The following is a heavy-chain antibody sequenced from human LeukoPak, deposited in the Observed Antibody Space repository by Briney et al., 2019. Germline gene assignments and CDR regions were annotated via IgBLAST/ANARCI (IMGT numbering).Heavy chain of an antibody. CDR2: INWNGGST. CDR1: GFTFDDYG. J-gene: IGHJ3*02. V-gene: IGHV3-20*04. CDR3: AREGPAATNDEYAFDI. Sequence: GGSLRLSCAASGFTFDDYGMSWVRQAPGKGLEWVSGINWNGGSTGYADSVKGRFTISRDNAKNSLYLQMNSLRAEDTALYYCAREGPAATNDEYAFDIWGQGTMVTVSS. D-gene: IGHD1-1*01.